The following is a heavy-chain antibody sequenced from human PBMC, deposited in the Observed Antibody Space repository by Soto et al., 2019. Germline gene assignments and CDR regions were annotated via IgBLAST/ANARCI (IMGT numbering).Heavy chain of an antibody. V-gene: IGHV1-18*01. D-gene: IGHD1-26*01. Sequence: QVHLVQSGAEVKKPGASVKVSCKASGYTFSSYGINWVRQAPGQGLEWMGWISAYNGNTNSEEKFQGRVTMTTDTSTSTAYMELRSLTSDDTALYYCARDSVRSGSYSGYWGQGTPVTVSS. J-gene: IGHJ4*02. CDR3: ARDSVRSGSYSGY. CDR1: GYTFSSYG. CDR2: ISAYNGNT.